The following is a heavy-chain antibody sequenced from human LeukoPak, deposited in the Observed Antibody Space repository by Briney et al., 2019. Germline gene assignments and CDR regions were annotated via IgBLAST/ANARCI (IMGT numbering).Heavy chain of an antibody. CDR2: LKSQTDGGTT. V-gene: IGHV3-15*01. J-gene: IGHJ4*02. CDR1: GFTFSNAW. Sequence: PGRSLRLSCAASGFTFSNAWMSWVRQATGKGLEWVGRLKSQTDGGTTEYAPPVRGRFTITRDDSKNMLYLQMNRLITEDTGVYYCCTDRGSVVLPTESHWGLGTLVTVSS. CDR3: CTDRGSVVLPTESH. D-gene: IGHD2-21*01.